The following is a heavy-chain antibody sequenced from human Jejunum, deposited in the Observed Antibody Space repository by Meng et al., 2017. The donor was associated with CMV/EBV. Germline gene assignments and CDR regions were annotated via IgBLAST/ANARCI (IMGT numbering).Heavy chain of an antibody. CDR2: IKQSGST. CDR3: ARGIYGDYVLPLYWYFDL. V-gene: IGHV4-34*01. CDR1: GSFSAYY. Sequence: GSFSAYYCSGNRRTPGKGLEWNGEIKQSGSTYYSSSIKSRDTISLDTSKNQFSLKLSSVTAADTAVYYCARGIYGDYVLPLYWYFDLWGRGTLVTVSS. D-gene: IGHD4-17*01. J-gene: IGHJ2*01.